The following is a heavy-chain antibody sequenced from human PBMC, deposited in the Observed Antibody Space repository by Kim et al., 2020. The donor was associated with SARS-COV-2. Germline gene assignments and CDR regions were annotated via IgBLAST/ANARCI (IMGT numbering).Heavy chain of an antibody. V-gene: IGHV3-7*03. CDR2: IRQDGSEI. CDR1: GFTFYSYW. CDR3: ARGSTGY. J-gene: IGHJ4*02. D-gene: IGHD2-2*01. Sequence: GGSLRLSCAASGFTFYSYWMSWVRQAPGKGLEWVANIRQDGSEIYYVDSVKGRFTISRDNAKNSLYLQMNSLRAEDTAVYYCARGSTGYWGQGTLVTVSS.